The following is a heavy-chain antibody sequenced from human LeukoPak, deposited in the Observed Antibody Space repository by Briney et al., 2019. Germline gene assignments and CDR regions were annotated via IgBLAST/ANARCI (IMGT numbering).Heavy chain of an antibody. Sequence: SETLSLTCTVSGVSISSYSWSWIRQPAGKGLDWIGRIYTSGSTNYNPSLKSRVTMSVDTSKNQFSLKLSSVTAADTAVYYCARDTYNYGSSAYYFDYWGQGTLVTVSS. J-gene: IGHJ4*02. CDR1: GVSISSYS. D-gene: IGHD5-18*01. CDR2: IYTSGST. CDR3: ARDTYNYGSSAYYFDY. V-gene: IGHV4-4*07.